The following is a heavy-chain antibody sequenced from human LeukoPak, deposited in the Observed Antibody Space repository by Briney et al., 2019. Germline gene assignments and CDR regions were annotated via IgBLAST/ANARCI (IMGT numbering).Heavy chain of an antibody. D-gene: IGHD2-21*02. CDR2: IYYSGST. Sequence: PSETLSLTCTVSGGSISSGGYYWSWLRQHPGQGLEWIGYIYYSGSTYYNPSLKSRVTISVDTSKNQFSLKLSSVTAADTAVYYCARDIGVAYCGGDCYSAPYAFDIWGQGTMVTVSS. J-gene: IGHJ3*02. CDR1: GGSISSGGYY. CDR3: ARDIGVAYCGGDCYSAPYAFDI. V-gene: IGHV4-31*03.